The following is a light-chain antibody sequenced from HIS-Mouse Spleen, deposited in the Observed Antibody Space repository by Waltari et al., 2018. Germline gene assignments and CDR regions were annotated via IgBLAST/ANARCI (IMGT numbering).Light chain of an antibody. CDR2: RNN. CDR3: AAWDDSLSGVV. V-gene: IGLV1-47*01. Sequence: QSVLTQPPSASGTPGPRVTISCSGSSSNIGSNYVSWYQQLPGTAPKLLIYRNNQRPSGVPDRFSGSKSGTSASLAISGLRSEDEADYYCAAWDDSLSGVVFGGGTKLTVL. J-gene: IGLJ2*01. CDR1: SSNIGSNY.